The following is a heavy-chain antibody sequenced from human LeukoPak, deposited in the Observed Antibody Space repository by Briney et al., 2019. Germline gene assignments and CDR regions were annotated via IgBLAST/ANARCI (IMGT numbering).Heavy chain of an antibody. CDR2: ISNDGSRK. J-gene: IGHJ4*02. CDR1: GFTFSRHG. V-gene: IGHV3-30*03. D-gene: IGHD3-3*01. Sequence: GGSLRLSCAPSGFTFSRHGMHWVRQAPGKGLEWVAIISNDGSRKYYAHSVEGRFTISRDNSKNTLYLQMDSLRAEDTAVYYCARDRAWNYFDYWGQGTLVTSPQ. CDR3: ARDRAWNYFDY.